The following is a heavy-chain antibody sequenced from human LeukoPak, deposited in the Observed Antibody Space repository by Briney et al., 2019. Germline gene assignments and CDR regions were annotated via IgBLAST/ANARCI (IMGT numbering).Heavy chain of an antibody. Sequence: SVKVSCKASGGTFSSYAISWVRQAPGQGLEWMGGIIPIFGTANFAQKFQGRVTITADESTSTAYMELSSLRSEDTSVYYCARVPPIAAAGNYYYYMDVWGKGTTVTVSS. CDR1: GGTFSSYA. V-gene: IGHV1-69*01. CDR2: IIPIFGTA. D-gene: IGHD6-13*01. J-gene: IGHJ6*03. CDR3: ARVPPIAAAGNYYYYMDV.